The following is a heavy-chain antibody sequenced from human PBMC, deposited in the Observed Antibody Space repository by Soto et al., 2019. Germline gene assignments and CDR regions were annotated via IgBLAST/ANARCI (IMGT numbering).Heavy chain of an antibody. V-gene: IGHV3-43*02. Sequence: GGSLRLSCAASGFTFDDYAMHWVRQAPGKGLEWVSLISGDGGSTYYADSVKGRFTISRDNSKNSLYLQMNSLRTEDTAFSYFAKAMGTSSAVLLYYYSCIDVWGQGTPVTVSS. J-gene: IGHJ6*02. CDR2: ISGDGGST. CDR1: GFTFDDYA. CDR3: AKAMGTSSAVLLYYYSCIDV. D-gene: IGHD3-10*01.